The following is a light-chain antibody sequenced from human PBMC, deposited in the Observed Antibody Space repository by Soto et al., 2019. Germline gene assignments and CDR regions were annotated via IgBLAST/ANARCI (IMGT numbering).Light chain of an antibody. V-gene: IGLV2-11*01. CDR2: DVS. CDR3: CSYVGGYSYV. Sequence: QSALTQPGSLSGSPGQSVTVSYIGTSSDVGDYNSASWYQQHPGKAPKLMIYDVSKRPSGVPDRFSGSKSGNTASLTISGLQAEDEADYYCCSYVGGYSYVFGIGTKVTVL. CDR1: SSDVGDYNS. J-gene: IGLJ1*01.